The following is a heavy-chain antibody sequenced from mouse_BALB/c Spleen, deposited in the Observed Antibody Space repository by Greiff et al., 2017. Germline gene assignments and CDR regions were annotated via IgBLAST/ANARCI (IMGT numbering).Heavy chain of an antibody. V-gene: IGHV1S22*01. CDR3: TRDRMITTTGAMDY. CDR1: GYTFTSYW. Sequence: LQQPGSELVRPGASVKLSCKASGYTFTSYWMHWVKQRPGQGLEWIGNIYPGSGSTNYDEKFKSKATLTVDTSSSTAYMQLSSLTSEDSAVYYCTRDRMITTTGAMDYWGQGTSVTVSS. D-gene: IGHD1-1*01. CDR2: IYPGSGST. J-gene: IGHJ4*01.